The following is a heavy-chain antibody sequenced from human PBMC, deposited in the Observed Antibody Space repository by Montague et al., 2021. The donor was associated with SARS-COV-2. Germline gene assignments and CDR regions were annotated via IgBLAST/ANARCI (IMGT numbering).Heavy chain of an antibody. V-gene: IGHV4-59*13. D-gene: IGHD1-14*01. CDR2: MYNSKSS. CDR1: GGSISAYY. Sequence: SETLSLTCTVSGGSISAYYWSWIRQPPGKGLVWIAYMYNSKSSNYNPSLKRRVSISVDTSKSQFSLKLTSVTAADTAVYYCAREGIPTPGAEWKILHYHGMDVWGQGTTVTVSS. CDR3: AREGIPTPGAEWKILHYHGMDV. J-gene: IGHJ6*02.